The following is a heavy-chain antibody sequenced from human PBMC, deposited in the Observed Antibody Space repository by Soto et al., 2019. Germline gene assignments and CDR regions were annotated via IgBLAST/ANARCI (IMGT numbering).Heavy chain of an antibody. CDR2: ISYDGSNK. Sequence: GGSLRVSCAASGFIFSSYGMHWVRQAPGKGLEWVAVISYDGSNKYYADSVKGRFTISRDNSKNTLYLQMNSLRAEDTAVYYCAKAGIFGVVTYFDYWGQGTLVTVSS. D-gene: IGHD3-3*01. V-gene: IGHV3-30*18. CDR3: AKAGIFGVVTYFDY. J-gene: IGHJ4*02. CDR1: GFIFSSYG.